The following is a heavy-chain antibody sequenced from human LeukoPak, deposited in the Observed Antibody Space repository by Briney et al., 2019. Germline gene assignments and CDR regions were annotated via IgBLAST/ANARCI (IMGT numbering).Heavy chain of an antibody. CDR3: ANFSPHMGLRGSWDYYYGMDV. CDR2: ISGSGGST. CDR1: GFTFSSYA. J-gene: IGHJ6*02. D-gene: IGHD4/OR15-4a*01. Sequence: GGSLRLSCAASGFTFSSYAMSWVRQAPGKGLEWVSAISGSGGSTYYADSVKGRFTISRDNSKNTLYLQMNSLRAEDTAVYYCANFSPHMGLRGSWDYYYGMDVWGQGTTVTVSS. V-gene: IGHV3-23*01.